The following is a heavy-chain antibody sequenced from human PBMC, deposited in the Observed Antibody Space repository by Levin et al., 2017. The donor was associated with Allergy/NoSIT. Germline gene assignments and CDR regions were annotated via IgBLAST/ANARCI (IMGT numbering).Heavy chain of an antibody. CDR3: ATVEGLFCSGVSCSYSFHY. CDR1: GGSISTDNW. J-gene: IGHJ4*02. CDR2: IYRSGDT. D-gene: IGHD3-9*01. V-gene: IGHV4-4*02. Sequence: PSETLSLTCAVSGGSISTDNWWSWIRQPPGKGLEWIGEIYRSGDTNHNPSLRRRVTMSVDKSKNHFSLKLRSVTAADTAVYYCATVEGLFCSGVSCSYSFHYWGQGALVTVSS.